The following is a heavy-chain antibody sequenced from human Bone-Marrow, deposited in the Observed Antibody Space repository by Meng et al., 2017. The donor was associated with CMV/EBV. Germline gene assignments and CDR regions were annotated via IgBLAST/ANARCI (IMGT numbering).Heavy chain of an antibody. CDR1: GYTFTAHY. CDR3: ASLTVTTGGWFDP. V-gene: IGHV1-69*10. J-gene: IGHJ5*02. D-gene: IGHD4-11*01. CDR2: IIPILGIA. Sequence: SVKVSCKASGYTFTAHYFHWVRQAPGQGLEWMGGIIPILGIANYAQKFQGRVTINADKSTSTAYMELSSLRSEDTAVYYCASLTVTTGGWFDPWGQGTLVTVSS.